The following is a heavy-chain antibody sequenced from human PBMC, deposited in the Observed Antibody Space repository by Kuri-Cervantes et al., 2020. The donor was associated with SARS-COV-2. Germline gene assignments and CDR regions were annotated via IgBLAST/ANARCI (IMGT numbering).Heavy chain of an antibody. CDR3: TRHVSGTSGWFDP. V-gene: IGHV3-73*01. CDR2: IRNKAANYAT. D-gene: IGHD1-7*01. Sequence: WVRQPPGKGLEWVGHIRNKAANYATAYAASVKGRFTISRDDSKNTAFLQMNGLKTEDTAIYYCTRHVSGTSGWFDPWGQGTLVTVSS. J-gene: IGHJ5*02.